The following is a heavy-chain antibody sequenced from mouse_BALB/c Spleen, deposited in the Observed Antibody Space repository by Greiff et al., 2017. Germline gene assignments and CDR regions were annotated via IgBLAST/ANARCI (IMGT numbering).Heavy chain of an antibody. CDR1: GYTFTSYW. Sequence: VQLQQSGAELARPGASVKLSCKASGYTFTSYWMQWVKQRPGQGLEWIGAIYPGDGDTRYTQKFKGKATLTADKSSSTAYMQLSSLASEDSAVYYCARKEIYYDYYGFAYWGQGTLVTVSA. D-gene: IGHD2-4*01. CDR2: IYPGDGDT. CDR3: ARKEIYYDYYGFAY. V-gene: IGHV1-87*01. J-gene: IGHJ3*01.